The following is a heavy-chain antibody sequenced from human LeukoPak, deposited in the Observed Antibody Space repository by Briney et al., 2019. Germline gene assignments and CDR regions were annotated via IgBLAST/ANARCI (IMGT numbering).Heavy chain of an antibody. CDR1: GFTFSDYA. CDR3: AKGGWSDRFDF. J-gene: IGHJ4*02. D-gene: IGHD3-3*01. V-gene: IGHV3-23*01. Sequence: GGSLRLSCGASGFTFSDYAMTWVRQAPGKGLAWVPTITYGGERTYYADSVKGRFTISRDNSKNILYLQMNSLRGDDTGDYYCAKGGWSDRFDFWGQGTRVTVSS. CDR2: ITYGGERT.